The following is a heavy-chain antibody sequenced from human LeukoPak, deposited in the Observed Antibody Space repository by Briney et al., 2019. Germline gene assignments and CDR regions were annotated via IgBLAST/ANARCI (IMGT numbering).Heavy chain of an antibody. J-gene: IGHJ4*02. CDR1: GFTFVDYG. D-gene: IGHD3-3*02. CDR2: INYNGAIT. Sequence: GGSLRLSCATSGFTFVDYGLSWVRRAPGKGLEWLCAINYNGAITDYADSVKGRFTISRDNAKNSLYLRMDSLRAEDTALYYCARDRLGPSFSVSHFDLWGQGTLVSVSS. CDR3: ARDRLGPSFSVSHFDL. V-gene: IGHV3-20*04.